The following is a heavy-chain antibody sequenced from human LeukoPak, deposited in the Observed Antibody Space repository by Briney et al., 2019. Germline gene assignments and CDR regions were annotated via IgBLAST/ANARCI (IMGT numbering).Heavy chain of an antibody. CDR1: GFTFSNYA. Sequence: GGSLRLSCAASGFTFSNYAMAWVRQAPGKGLEWVSAISGNGGRTYSAGSVQGRFTISRDNSKNTVYLQMDNLRAEDSAMYYCAKAHSISWPYAFDSWGQETLVTVSS. D-gene: IGHD6-13*01. J-gene: IGHJ4*02. CDR3: AKAHSISWPYAFDS. CDR2: ISGNGGRT. V-gene: IGHV3-23*01.